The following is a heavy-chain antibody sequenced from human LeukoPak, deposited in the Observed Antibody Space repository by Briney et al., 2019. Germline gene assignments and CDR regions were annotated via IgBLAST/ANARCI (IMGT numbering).Heavy chain of an antibody. Sequence: SGGSLRLSCAASGFTFSSYSMNWVRQAPGKGLEWVSSISSSSSYIYYADSVKGRFTISRDNATNSLYLQMNSLRAEDTAVYYCARVLTEYCTNGVCPNPYYYYYGMDVWGQGTTVTVSS. CDR3: ARVLTEYCTNGVCPNPYYYYYGMDV. J-gene: IGHJ6*02. V-gene: IGHV3-21*01. D-gene: IGHD2-8*01. CDR2: ISSSSSYI. CDR1: GFTFSSYS.